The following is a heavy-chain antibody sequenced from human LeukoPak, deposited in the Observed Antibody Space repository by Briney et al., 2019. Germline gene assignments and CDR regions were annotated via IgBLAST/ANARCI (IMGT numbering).Heavy chain of an antibody. J-gene: IGHJ3*02. D-gene: IGHD6-19*01. V-gene: IGHV3-23*01. Sequence: GGSLRLSCATSGLTFTNAWMSWFRQAPGKGLEWVSAISGSGGSTYYAHSVKGRFTISRDNSKNTLYLQMNSLRPEDTAVYYCAREGSSGWRDAFDIWGQGTMVTVSS. CDR3: AREGSSGWRDAFDI. CDR2: ISGSGGST. CDR1: GLTFTNAW.